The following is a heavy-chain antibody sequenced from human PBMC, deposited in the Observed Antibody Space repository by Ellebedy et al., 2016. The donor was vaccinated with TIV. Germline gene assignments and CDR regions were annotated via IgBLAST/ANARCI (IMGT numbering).Heavy chain of an antibody. CDR1: GHSFTSYG. J-gene: IGHJ6*02. CDR2: INTGNGNT. V-gene: IGHV1-3*04. Sequence: ASVKVSCXASGHSFTSYGIHWVRQAPGQSLEWIGWINTGNGNTKYSQKLQGRVTITRDTSATTAYMELSGLMSEDTAVYYCATREWQDPMDVWGQGTTVTVSS. D-gene: IGHD3-3*01. CDR3: ATREWQDPMDV.